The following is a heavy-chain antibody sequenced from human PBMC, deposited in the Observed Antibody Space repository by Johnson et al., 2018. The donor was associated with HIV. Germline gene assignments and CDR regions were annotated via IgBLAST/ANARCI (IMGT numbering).Heavy chain of an antibody. CDR3: AKTALFQSIWDAFDI. V-gene: IGHV3-30*18. Sequence: QVQLVESGGGVVQPGRSLRLSCAASGFTFSSYGMHWVRQAPGKGLEWVAVISYDGSNKYYADSVKGRFTISRDNSKNSLYLQMNSLRAEDTALYYCAKTALFQSIWDAFDIWGQGTMVTVSS. CDR1: GFTFSSYG. D-gene: IGHD3-10*01. J-gene: IGHJ3*02. CDR2: ISYDGSNK.